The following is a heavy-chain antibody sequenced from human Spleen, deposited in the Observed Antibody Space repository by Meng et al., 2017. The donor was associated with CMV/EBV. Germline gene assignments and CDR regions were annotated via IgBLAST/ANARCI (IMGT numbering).Heavy chain of an antibody. D-gene: IGHD1-7*01. Sequence: ISSGDYYWSWIRQPPGKGLEWIGYIYYSGSTYYNPSLKSRVTISVDTSKNQFSLKLSSVTAADTAVYYCARSPSAITGTTSRWFDPWGQGTLVTVSS. CDR3: ARSPSAITGTTSRWFDP. V-gene: IGHV4-30-4*08. J-gene: IGHJ5*02. CDR1: ISSGDYY. CDR2: IYYSGST.